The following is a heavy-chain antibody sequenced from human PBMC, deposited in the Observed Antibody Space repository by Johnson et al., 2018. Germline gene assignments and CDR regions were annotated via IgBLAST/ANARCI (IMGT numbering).Heavy chain of an antibody. CDR1: GFTFSTYW. D-gene: IGHD2/OR15-2a*01. CDR2: IKKDGTEK. Sequence: VQLGQSGGGLVQPGGSLRLSCAASGFTFSTYWMTWVRQTPGKGLEWVAIIKKDGTEKYYVDSVKGRFTISRDNAKNSLYLQMDNLRAEDTAVYYCTRDYFYFDNWGQGILVTVSS. V-gene: IGHV3-7*01. CDR3: TRDYFYFDN. J-gene: IGHJ4*02.